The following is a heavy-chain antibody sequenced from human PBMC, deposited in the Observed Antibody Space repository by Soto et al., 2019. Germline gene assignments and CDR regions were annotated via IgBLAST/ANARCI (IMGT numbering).Heavy chain of an antibody. CDR3: ARGPPPNWFDP. CDR1: GGSVSSDSSY. V-gene: IGHV4-61*01. CDR2: IYYTGIT. Sequence: SETLSLTCTVSGGSVSSDSSYWSWIRQPPGKGLEWIGFIYYTGITNYIPSLESRVTISLDTSKNQFSLQLTSVTAADTAVYYCARGPPPNWFDPWGQGTLVTDSS. J-gene: IGHJ5*02.